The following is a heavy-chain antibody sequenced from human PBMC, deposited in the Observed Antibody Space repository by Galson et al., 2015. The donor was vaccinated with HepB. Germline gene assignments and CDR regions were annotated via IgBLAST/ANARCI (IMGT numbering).Heavy chain of an antibody. CDR2: IRSKAYGGTT. J-gene: IGHJ5*02. D-gene: IGHD2-2*02. V-gene: IGHV3-49*03. CDR1: GFTFGDYA. CDR3: TVSDYCSSTSCYTGWFDP. Sequence: LSCAASGFTFGDYAMSWFRQAPGKGLEWVGFIRSKAYGGTTEYAASVKGRFTISRDDSKSIAYLQMNSLKTEDTAVYYCTVSDYCSSTSCYTGWFDPWGQGTLVTVSS.